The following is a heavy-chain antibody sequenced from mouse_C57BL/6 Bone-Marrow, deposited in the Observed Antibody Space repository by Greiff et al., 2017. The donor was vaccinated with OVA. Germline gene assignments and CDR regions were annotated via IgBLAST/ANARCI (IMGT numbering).Heavy chain of an antibody. CDR2: INPGSGGT. J-gene: IGHJ4*01. D-gene: IGHD2-5*01. V-gene: IGHV1-54*01. CDR3: ARSYYSNYHYAMDY. Sequence: VQLQESGAELVRPGTSVKVSCKASGYAFTNYLIEWVKQRPGQGLEWIGVINPGSGGTNYNEKFKGKATLTADKSSSTAYMQLGSLTSEDSAVYFCARSYYSNYHYAMDYWGQGTSVTVSS. CDR1: GYAFTNYL.